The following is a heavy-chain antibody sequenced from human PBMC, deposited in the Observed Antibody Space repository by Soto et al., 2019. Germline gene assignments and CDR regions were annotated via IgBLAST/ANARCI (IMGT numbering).Heavy chain of an antibody. D-gene: IGHD3-3*01. Sequence: SETLSLTCAVYGGSFSGYYWSWIRQPPGKGLEWIGEINHSGSTNYNPSLKSRVTISVDTSKNQFSLKLSSVTAADTAVYYCARYRHTRGYDFWSGYSDYWGQGTLVTVSS. J-gene: IGHJ4*02. V-gene: IGHV4-34*01. CDR2: INHSGST. CDR3: ARYRHTRGYDFWSGYSDY. CDR1: GGSFSGYY.